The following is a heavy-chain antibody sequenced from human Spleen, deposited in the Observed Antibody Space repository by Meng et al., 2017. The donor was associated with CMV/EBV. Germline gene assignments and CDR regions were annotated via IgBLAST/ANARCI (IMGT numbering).Heavy chain of an antibody. CDR2: VYCGGST. V-gene: IGHV4-59*12. J-gene: IGHJ6*02. CDR3: ARGSRGITMVRGVYYYYYYGMDV. D-gene: IGHD3-10*01. CDR1: Y. Sequence: YCGWIRQPPGQGLVCIGCVYCGGSTDYSPSLKGRVAISVDTSKNQFSLKLSSVTAADTAVYYCARGSRGITMVRGVYYYYYYGMDVWGQGTTVTVSS.